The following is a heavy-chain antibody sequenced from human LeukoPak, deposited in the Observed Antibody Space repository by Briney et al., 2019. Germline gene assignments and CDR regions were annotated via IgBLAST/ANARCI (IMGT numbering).Heavy chain of an antibody. CDR2: IYYSGST. D-gene: IGHD3-22*01. CDR3: ARGGPFYYDLGDY. Sequence: SETLSLTCTVSGGSIRQYYWSWIRQPPGKGLEWIGYIYYSGSTYYNPSLKSRVSISEDTSNNQFSLKLSSVTAADTAVYYCARGGPFYYDLGDYWGQGTLVTVSS. V-gene: IGHV4-59*06. CDR1: GGSIRQYY. J-gene: IGHJ4*02.